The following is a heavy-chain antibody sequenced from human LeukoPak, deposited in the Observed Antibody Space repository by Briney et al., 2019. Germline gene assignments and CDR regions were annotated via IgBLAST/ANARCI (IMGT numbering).Heavy chain of an antibody. Sequence: PGGSLRLSCVASGFTFRSYSLNWVRQAPGKGLERISYISGTRSTIYYTDSVKGRFTISRDNGKNSLYLQMNSLEVEDTAMYYCARDGTGGVNYFGAGSYDSWGQGTLVVVSS. V-gene: IGHV3-48*01. CDR3: ARDGTGGVNYFGAGSYDS. D-gene: IGHD3-10*01. J-gene: IGHJ4*02. CDR2: ISGTRSTI. CDR1: GFTFRSYS.